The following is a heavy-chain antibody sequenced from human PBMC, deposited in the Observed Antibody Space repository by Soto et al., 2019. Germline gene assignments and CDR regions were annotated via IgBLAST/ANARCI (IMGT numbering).Heavy chain of an antibody. D-gene: IGHD3-3*01. Sequence: GGSLRLSCAASGFTVSSNYMSWVRQAPGKGLEWVSVIYSGGSTYYADSVKGRFTISRDNSKNTLYLQMNSLRAEDTAVYYCAKDCLFLEWYYGMDVWGQGTTVTVSS. CDR3: AKDCLFLEWYYGMDV. CDR1: GFTVSSNY. J-gene: IGHJ6*02. V-gene: IGHV3-53*05. CDR2: IYSGGST.